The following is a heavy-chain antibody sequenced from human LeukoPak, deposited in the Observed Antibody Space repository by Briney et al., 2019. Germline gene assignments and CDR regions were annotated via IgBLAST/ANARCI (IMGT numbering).Heavy chain of an antibody. CDR2: ISTDGYTT. CDR3: VVGGSPGY. J-gene: IGHJ4*02. V-gene: IGHV3-74*01. D-gene: IGHD2-15*01. Sequence: EGSLRLSCAASGLAFSAYKMHWVRQAPRKGLVWVSRISTDGYTTDYADFVQGRFTASRDNTKNTWSLEMNSLRAEDTAVYYCVVGGSPGYWGQGTLVTVSS. CDR1: GLAFSAYK.